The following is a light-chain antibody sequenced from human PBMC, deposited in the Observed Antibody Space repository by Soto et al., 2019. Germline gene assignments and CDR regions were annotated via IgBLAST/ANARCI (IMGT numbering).Light chain of an antibody. J-gene: IGLJ2*01. CDR2: EVS. Sequence: QSALTQPASVSGSPGQSITISCTGTSSDVGSYNLVSWYQQHPGKAPKLMIYEVSKRPSGVSNRFSGSKSGNTASLTISGLRAEDEADYYCCSYAGSVVFGGGTKVTVL. CDR3: CSYAGSVV. CDR1: SSDVGSYNL. V-gene: IGLV2-23*02.